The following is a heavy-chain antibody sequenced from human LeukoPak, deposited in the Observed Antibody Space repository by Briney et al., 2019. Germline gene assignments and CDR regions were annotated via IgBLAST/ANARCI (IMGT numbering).Heavy chain of an antibody. V-gene: IGHV3-74*01. CDR3: ARGNRPAFDY. J-gene: IGHJ4*02. CDR1: GFSFSRYW. CDR2: INSDGSST. D-gene: IGHD1-14*01. Sequence: PGGSLRLSCAASGFSFSRYWMHWVRQAPGKGLTWVSRINSDGSSTSYVDSVKGRFTISRDNAKNTLYLQMNSLRAVDTAVYYCARGNRPAFDYWGQGTLVTVSS.